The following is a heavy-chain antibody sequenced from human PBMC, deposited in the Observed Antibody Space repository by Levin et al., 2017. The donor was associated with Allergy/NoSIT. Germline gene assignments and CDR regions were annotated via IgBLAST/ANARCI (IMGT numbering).Heavy chain of an antibody. CDR2: INTGSGET. Sequence: PGESLKISCKASGYIFTNYIMHWLRHAPGQRLEWMGWINTGSGETTYSQNPRVQGRVTITRDSSASTAYMELSSLRYEDTAIYYCAREPASPSNRYHYYIDVWGKGTTVTVSS. V-gene: IGHV1-3*04. D-gene: IGHD1-14*01. CDR3: AREPASPSNRYHYYIDV. CDR1: GYIFTNYI. J-gene: IGHJ6*03.